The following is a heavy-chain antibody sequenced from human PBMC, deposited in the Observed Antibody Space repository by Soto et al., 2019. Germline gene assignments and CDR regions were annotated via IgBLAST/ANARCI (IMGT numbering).Heavy chain of an antibody. D-gene: IGHD3-3*01. V-gene: IGHV2-5*02. CDR3: AHRSTYFSICGVVWSY. CDR2: IYWDDDK. J-gene: IGHJ4*01. Sequence: QITLKESGPTLMKPTQTLTLTCTFSGFSLSTSGVGVGWIRQPPGKALEWLALIYWDDDKRYSPSLKTRLTITKDTSKTQVVLTMTNVDPVDTATYYCAHRSTYFSICGVVWSYWGHGTLVTVSS. CDR1: GFSLSTSGVG.